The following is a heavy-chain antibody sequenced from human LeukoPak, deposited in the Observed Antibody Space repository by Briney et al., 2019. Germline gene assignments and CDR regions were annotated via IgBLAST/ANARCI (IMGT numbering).Heavy chain of an antibody. Sequence: TGGSLRLSCAVSGFTFSAYSMNWVRQAPGKGLEWVSPITSGDFVYFADSLKGRFTISRDNAKSSLYLQMNSLRAEDTAVYYCARGGFNMVRGVIIPSNSYYYYMDIWGKGTTVTVSS. V-gene: IGHV3-21*01. D-gene: IGHD3-10*01. CDR1: GFTFSAYS. CDR3: ARGGFNMVRGVIIPSNSYYYYMDI. CDR2: ITSGDFV. J-gene: IGHJ6*03.